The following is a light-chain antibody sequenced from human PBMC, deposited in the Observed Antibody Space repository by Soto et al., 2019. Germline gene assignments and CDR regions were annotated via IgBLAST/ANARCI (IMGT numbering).Light chain of an antibody. CDR3: SSYPSSSIDYV. V-gene: IGLV2-14*01. J-gene: IGLJ1*01. CDR1: SSDVGGYNY. CDR2: EVS. Sequence: QSALTQPASVSGSPGQSITISCTGTSSDVGGYNYVSWYQQQPGKAPKLMIYEVSNRPSGVSNRFSGSKSGNTASLTISGLKAEDDADYYCSSYPSSSIDYVFGTVTKLTVL.